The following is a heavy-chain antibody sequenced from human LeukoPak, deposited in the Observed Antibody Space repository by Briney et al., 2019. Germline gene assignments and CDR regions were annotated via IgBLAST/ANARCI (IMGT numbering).Heavy chain of an antibody. D-gene: IGHD3-22*01. J-gene: IGHJ4*02. CDR1: GFTFSNAW. Sequence: GGSLRLSCAASGFTFSNAWMSWVRQAPGKGLEWVGRIKSNTDGGTTDYAAPVKGRFTISRDDSKNTLYLQMNSLKTEDTAVYYCTTDSSGYYEGYFDYWGQGTLVTVSS. CDR3: TTDSSGYYEGYFDY. CDR2: IKSNTDGGTT. V-gene: IGHV3-15*01.